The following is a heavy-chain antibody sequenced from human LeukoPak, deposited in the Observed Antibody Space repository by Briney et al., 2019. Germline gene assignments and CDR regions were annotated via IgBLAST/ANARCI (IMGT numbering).Heavy chain of an antibody. D-gene: IGHD3-22*01. V-gene: IGHV1-2*02. Sequence: ASVKVSCKASGYTFTGYYIHWVRQAPGQGLEWMGWMNPNSGDTHYAQKFQGRVTMTRDTSISTASMQLSRLRSDDTAVYFCARDPNYDTSGYYYGGDGVDYWGQGTLVTVSS. CDR1: GYTFTGYY. CDR2: MNPNSGDT. CDR3: ARDPNYDTSGYYYGGDGVDY. J-gene: IGHJ4*02.